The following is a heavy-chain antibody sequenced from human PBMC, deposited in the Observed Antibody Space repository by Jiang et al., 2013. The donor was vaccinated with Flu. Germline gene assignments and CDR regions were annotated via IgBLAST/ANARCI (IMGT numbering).Heavy chain of an antibody. CDR2: ISYDGSNK. V-gene: IGHV3-30-3*01. CDR3: ARDYFDILTALDY. CDR1: GFTFSSYA. D-gene: IGHD3-9*01. Sequence: QLVESGGGVVQPGRSLRLSCAASGFTFSSYAMHWVRQAPGKGLEWVAVISYDGSNKYYADSVKGRFTISRDNSKNTLYLQMNGLRAEDTAVYYCARDYFDILTALDYWGQGTLVTVSS. J-gene: IGHJ4*02.